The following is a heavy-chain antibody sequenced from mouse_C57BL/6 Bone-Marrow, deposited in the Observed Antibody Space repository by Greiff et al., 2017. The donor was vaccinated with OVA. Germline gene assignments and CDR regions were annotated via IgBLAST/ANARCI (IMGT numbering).Heavy chain of an antibody. Sequence: EVKVEESRGGLVQPGGSLKLSCAASGFTFSDYYMYWVRQTPEKRLEWVAYISNGGGSTYYPDTVKGRFTISRDNAKNTLYLQMSRLKSEDTAMYYCARHGGYYVGFAYWGQGTLVTVSA. CDR2: ISNGGGST. J-gene: IGHJ3*01. V-gene: IGHV5-12*01. CDR3: ARHGGYYVGFAY. D-gene: IGHD2-3*01. CDR1: GFTFSDYY.